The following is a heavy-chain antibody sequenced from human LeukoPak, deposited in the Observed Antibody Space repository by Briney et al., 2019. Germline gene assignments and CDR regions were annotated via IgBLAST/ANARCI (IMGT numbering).Heavy chain of an antibody. J-gene: IGHJ4*02. D-gene: IGHD6-13*01. CDR1: GFTFSSYW. Sequence: GGSLRLSCAASGFTFSSYWMSWVRQAPGKGLEWVANIKQDGSEKYYVDSVKGRFTISRDNAKNSLYLQMNSLRAVDTAVYYCARGYSSSWLIFDYWGQGTLVTVSS. CDR2: IKQDGSEK. V-gene: IGHV3-7*04. CDR3: ARGYSSSWLIFDY.